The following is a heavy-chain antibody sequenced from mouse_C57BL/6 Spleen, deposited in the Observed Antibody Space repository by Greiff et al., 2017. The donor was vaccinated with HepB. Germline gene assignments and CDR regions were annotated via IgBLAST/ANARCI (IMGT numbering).Heavy chain of an antibody. J-gene: IGHJ3*01. CDR2: IYPRSGNT. CDR3: ARVSFAY. Sequence: QVHLKQSGAELARPGASVKLSCKASGYTFTSYGISWVKQRTGQGLEWIGEIYPRSGNTYYNEKFKGKATLTADKSSSTAYMELRSLTSEDSAVYFCARVSFAYWGQGTLVTVSA. CDR1: GYTFTSYG. V-gene: IGHV1-81*01.